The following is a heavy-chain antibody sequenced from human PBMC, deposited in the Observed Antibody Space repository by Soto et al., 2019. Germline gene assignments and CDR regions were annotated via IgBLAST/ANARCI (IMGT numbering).Heavy chain of an antibody. J-gene: IGHJ6*03. Sequence: PGESLKISCKGSGYSFTSYWIGWVRQMPGKGLEWMGIIYPGDSDTRYSPSFQGQVTISADKSISTAYLQWSSLKASDTAMYYCARRSPISGQWGYYYYYMDVWGKGTTVTVSS. V-gene: IGHV5-51*01. CDR1: GYSFTSYW. CDR2: IYPGDSDT. CDR3: ARRSPISGQWGYYYYYMDV. D-gene: IGHD6-19*01.